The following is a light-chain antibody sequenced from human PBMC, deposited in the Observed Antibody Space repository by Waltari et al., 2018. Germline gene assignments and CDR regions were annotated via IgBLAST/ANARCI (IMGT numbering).Light chain of an antibody. Sequence: EIVLTQSPGTLSLSPGERATLSCRASQSVSSSYLAWYQQKPGQAPRLLIYGASSRATGIPDFTLTISRLEPEDFAVYYCQQYGSSPSLTFGQGTRLEIK. CDR1: QSVSSSY. CDR3: QQYGSSPSLT. J-gene: IGKJ5*01. CDR2: GAS. V-gene: IGKV3-20*01.